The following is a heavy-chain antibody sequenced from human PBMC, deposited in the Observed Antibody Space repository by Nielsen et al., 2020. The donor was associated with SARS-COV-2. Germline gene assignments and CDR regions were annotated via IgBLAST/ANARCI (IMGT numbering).Heavy chain of an antibody. D-gene: IGHD5-12*01. Sequence: GSLRLSCAASGFTFSSYAMSWVRQPPGKGLEWIGEIYHSGSTNYNPSLKSRVTISVDKSKNQFSLKLSSVTAADTAVYYCARDLPRYSGYDMSYYYGMDVWGQGTTVTVSS. J-gene: IGHJ6*02. CDR3: ARDLPRYSGYDMSYYYGMDV. CDR2: IYHSGST. V-gene: IGHV4-4*02. CDR1: GFTFSSYAM.